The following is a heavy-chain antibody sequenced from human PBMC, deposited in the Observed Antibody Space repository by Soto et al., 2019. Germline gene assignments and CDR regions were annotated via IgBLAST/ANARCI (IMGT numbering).Heavy chain of an antibody. CDR2: MNPNSGNT. J-gene: IGHJ6*02. D-gene: IGHD3-10*01. Sequence: ASVKVSCKASGYTFTSYDINWVRQATGQGLEWMGWMNPNSGNTGYAQKFQGRVTMTEDTSTDTAYMELSSLRSEDTAVYYCATRFGEPLGMDVWGQGTTVTVSS. V-gene: IGHV1-8*01. CDR3: ATRFGEPLGMDV. CDR1: GYTFTSYD.